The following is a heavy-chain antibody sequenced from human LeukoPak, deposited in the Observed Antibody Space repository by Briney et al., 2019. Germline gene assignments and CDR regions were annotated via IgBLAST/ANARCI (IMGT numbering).Heavy chain of an antibody. Sequence: TSETLSLTCAVSGGTISSGGYSWSWIRQPPGKGLEWIGYIYHSGNTYYNPSLKSRVTISVDRSKNQFSLKLSSVAAADTAVYYCARDTAYGSGSYTPDYYGMDVWGKGTTVTVSS. CDR2: IYHSGNT. J-gene: IGHJ6*04. D-gene: IGHD3-10*01. CDR1: GGTISSGGYS. V-gene: IGHV4-30-2*01. CDR3: ARDTAYGSGSYTPDYYGMDV.